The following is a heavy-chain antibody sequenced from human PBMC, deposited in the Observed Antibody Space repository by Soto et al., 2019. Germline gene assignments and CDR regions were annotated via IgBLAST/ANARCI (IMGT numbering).Heavy chain of an antibody. D-gene: IGHD7-27*01. V-gene: IGHV3-7*05. CDR2: IKQDGSEQ. CDR1: EFTFNTYW. CDR3: ARAGTGDTSFDP. Sequence: VQLVESGGGLVQPGGSLRLSCVASEFTFNTYWMSWVCQAPGKGLEWVANIKQDGSEQNYVDSVKGRFTVSRDNAKNSLYLRMNSLRAEDTAVYYCARAGTGDTSFDPWGQGTLVTVSS. J-gene: IGHJ5*02.